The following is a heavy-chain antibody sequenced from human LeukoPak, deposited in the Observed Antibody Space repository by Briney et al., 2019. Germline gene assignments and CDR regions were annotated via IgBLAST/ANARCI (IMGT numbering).Heavy chain of an antibody. J-gene: IGHJ4*02. V-gene: IGHV3-21*01. Sequence: GGSLRLSCAASGFTFSSYSMNWVRQAPGKGLEWVSSISSSNSYIYYADSVKGRFTISRDNAKNSLYLQMNSLRAEDTAVYYCAKDVGKWESLHFFDYWGQGTLVTVSS. CDR3: AKDVGKWESLHFFDY. D-gene: IGHD1-26*01. CDR1: GFTFSSYS. CDR2: ISSSNSYI.